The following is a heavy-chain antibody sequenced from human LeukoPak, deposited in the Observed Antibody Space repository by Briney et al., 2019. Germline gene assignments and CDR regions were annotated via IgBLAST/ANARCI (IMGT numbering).Heavy chain of an antibody. V-gene: IGHV3-21*04. J-gene: IGHJ4*02. CDR2: ISSSSSYI. CDR1: GFTFSSYS. D-gene: IGHD3-22*01. Sequence: GGSLRLSCAASGFTFSSYSMNWLRQAPGKGLEWVSSISSSSSYIYYADSVKGRFTISRDNAKNSLYLQMNSLRAEDTAVYYCARDSASYDSSGYYSYWGQGTLVTVSS. CDR3: ARDSASYDSSGYYSY.